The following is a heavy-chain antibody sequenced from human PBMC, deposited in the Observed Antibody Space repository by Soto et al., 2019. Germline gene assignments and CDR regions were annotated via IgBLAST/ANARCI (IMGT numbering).Heavy chain of an antibody. Sequence: SETLSLTCSVSGGSVSGSSHYWNWIRQTPGKGLEWIGYIDYSGSTYYNPSLKSRVTISVDTSKNQFSLKLSSVTAADTAVYYCASTYYDFWSGYPFDYWGQGTLVTVSS. CDR3: ASTYYDFWSGYPFDY. CDR1: GGSVSGSSHY. CDR2: IDYSGST. D-gene: IGHD3-3*01. V-gene: IGHV4-39*01. J-gene: IGHJ4*02.